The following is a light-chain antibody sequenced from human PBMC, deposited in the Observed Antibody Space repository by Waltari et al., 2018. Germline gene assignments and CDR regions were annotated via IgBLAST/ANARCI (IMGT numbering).Light chain of an antibody. J-gene: IGKJ4*01. CDR1: QPIRSS. CDR3: QQYENWPLT. CDR2: GAS. Sequence: EIVMTQSPATLSVSPGERATLSCGASQPIRSSLVWYQQKPGQAPTLLIYGASTRDTGVPARFSGSGSGTEFTLAISNLQSEDFAVYYCQQYENWPLTFGGGTKVEIK. V-gene: IGKV3-15*01.